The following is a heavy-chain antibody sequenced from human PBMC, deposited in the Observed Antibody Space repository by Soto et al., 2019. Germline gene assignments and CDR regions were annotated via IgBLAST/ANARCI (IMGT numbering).Heavy chain of an antibody. CDR1: GFTFSSYG. V-gene: IGHV3-30*18. Sequence: PGGSLRLSCAASGFTFSSYGMHWVRQAPGKGLEWVAVISYDGSNKYYADSVKGRFTISRDNSKNTLYLQMNSLRAEDTAVYYCAKPTSSSRIYYYYGMDVWGQGTTVTVSS. CDR2: ISYDGSNK. J-gene: IGHJ6*02. CDR3: AKPTSSSRIYYYYGMDV. D-gene: IGHD6-13*01.